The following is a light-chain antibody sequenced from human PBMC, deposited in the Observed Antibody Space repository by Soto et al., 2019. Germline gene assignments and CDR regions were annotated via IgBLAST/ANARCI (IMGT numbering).Light chain of an antibody. CDR1: SSDVGSYNL. CDR3: CSYAGSSTFAV. V-gene: IGLV2-23*03. CDR2: EGS. J-gene: IGLJ2*01. Sequence: QSALTQPASVSGSPGQSITISCTGTSSDVGSYNLVSWYQQHPGKAPKLMIYEGSKRPSGVSNRFSGSKSGNTASLTISGLQAEDEAYYYCCSYAGSSTFAVFGGGTKLTVL.